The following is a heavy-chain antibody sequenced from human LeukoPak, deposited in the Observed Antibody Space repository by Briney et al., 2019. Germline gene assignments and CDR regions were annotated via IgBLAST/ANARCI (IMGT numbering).Heavy chain of an antibody. CDR1: GYTFTGYY. D-gene: IGHD2/OR15-2a*01. V-gene: IGHV1-2*02. J-gene: IGHJ4*02. Sequence: ASVKVSCKASGYTFTGYYMHWVRQAPGQGLEWMGWINPNSGGTNYAQKFQGRVTMTRDTSISTAYMELSRLRSDDTAVYYCARSTWDTRGSYYFDYWGQGTLVTVSS. CDR3: ARSTWDTRGSYYFDY. CDR2: INPNSGGT.